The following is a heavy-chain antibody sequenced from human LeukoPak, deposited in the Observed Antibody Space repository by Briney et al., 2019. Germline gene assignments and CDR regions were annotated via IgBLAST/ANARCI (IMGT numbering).Heavy chain of an antibody. D-gene: IGHD6-13*01. CDR3: ARTHSSSLIWFDP. Sequence: SETLSLTCTVSDDSISDYYWSWIRQPPGKGLEWIGYISYSGSANYDPSLKSRVTISLDTSKNQFSLKLTSVTTANTAVFYCARTHSSSLIWFDPWGQGTLVIVSS. V-gene: IGHV4-59*01. CDR2: ISYSGSA. CDR1: DDSISDYY. J-gene: IGHJ5*02.